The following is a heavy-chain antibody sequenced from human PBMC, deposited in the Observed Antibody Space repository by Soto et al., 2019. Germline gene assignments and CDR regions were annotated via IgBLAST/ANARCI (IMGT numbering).Heavy chain of an antibody. J-gene: IGHJ4*02. CDR2: ISAYNGNT. V-gene: IGHV1-18*04. Sequence: ASVKVSCKASGYTFTSYGISWVRQAPGQGLEWMGWISAYNGNTNYAQKLQGRVTMTTDTSTSTAYMELRSLRSDDTAVYYCARDVNFWSGYYGLGDPDYCGQGTLVTVSS. CDR1: GYTFTSYG. D-gene: IGHD3-3*01. CDR3: ARDVNFWSGYYGLGDPDY.